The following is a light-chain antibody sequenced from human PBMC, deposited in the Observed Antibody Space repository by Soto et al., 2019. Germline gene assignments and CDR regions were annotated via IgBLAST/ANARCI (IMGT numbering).Light chain of an antibody. CDR1: QSISKW. CDR3: QQYHSYWP. CDR2: DAS. J-gene: IGKJ1*01. V-gene: IGKV1-5*01. Sequence: QLTQSQYTLPASVRYRVVITSRASQSISKWLAWYQQTPGRAPNLLIYDASSLESGVPQRLSGGGSGTVFTLTIRSLQTDDFSTYYCQQYHSYWPFGQGTKVDIK.